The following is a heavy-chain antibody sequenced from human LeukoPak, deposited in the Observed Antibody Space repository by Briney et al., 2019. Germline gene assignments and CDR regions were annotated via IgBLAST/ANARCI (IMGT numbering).Heavy chain of an antibody. CDR3: AGTVRLGGLSSHFDY. CDR1: GFTFSSYA. CDR2: ISGSGGST. Sequence: GGSLRLSCAASGFTFSSYAMSWVRQAPGKGLEWVSAISGSGGSTYYADSVKGRFTISRDNSKNTLYLQMNSLRAEDTAVYYCAGTVRLGGLSSHFDYWGQGTLVTVSS. V-gene: IGHV3-23*01. J-gene: IGHJ4*02. D-gene: IGHD3-16*02.